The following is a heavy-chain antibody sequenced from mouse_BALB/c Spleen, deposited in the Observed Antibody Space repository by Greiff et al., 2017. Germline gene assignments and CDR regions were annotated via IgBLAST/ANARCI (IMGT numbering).Heavy chain of an antibody. CDR1: GYTFTSYV. J-gene: IGHJ2*01. D-gene: IGHD2-3*01. V-gene: IGHV1-14*01. Sequence: EVKLQQSGPELVKPGASVKMSCKASGYTFTSYVMHWVKQKPGQGLEWIGYINPYNDGTKYNEKFKGKATLTSDKSSSTAYMELSSLTSEDSAVYYCARDGYYEEGDYWGQGTTLTVSS. CDR2: INPYNDGT. CDR3: ARDGYYEEGDY.